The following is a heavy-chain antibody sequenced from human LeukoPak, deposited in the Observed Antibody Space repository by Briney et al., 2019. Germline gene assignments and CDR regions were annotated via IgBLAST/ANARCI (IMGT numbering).Heavy chain of an antibody. J-gene: IGHJ2*01. CDR2: ISYDGSNK. CDR3: ARSGPGAARRYFDL. Sequence: GGSLRLSCAASGFTFSSYAMHWVRQAPGKGLEWVVVISYDGSNKYYADSVKGRFTVSRDNSKSKVYVQMNSLRAEDTAVYYCARSGPGAARRYFDLWGRGTLVTVSS. D-gene: IGHD6-6*01. V-gene: IGHV3-30-3*01. CDR1: GFTFSSYA.